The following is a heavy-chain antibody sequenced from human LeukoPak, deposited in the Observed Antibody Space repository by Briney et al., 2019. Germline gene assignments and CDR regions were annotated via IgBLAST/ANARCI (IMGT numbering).Heavy chain of an antibody. V-gene: IGHV3-9*01. CDR3: AKAFGGTYSSFDY. CDR1: GFTFDDYA. J-gene: IGHJ4*02. Sequence: GGSLRLSCAASGFTFDDYAMHWVRQAPGKGLEWVSGISWNGGSIDYADSVKGRFTISRDNSKNTLYLQMNSLRAEDTAVYYCAKAFGGTYSSFDYWGQGTLLTVSS. CDR2: ISWNGGSI. D-gene: IGHD2-15*01.